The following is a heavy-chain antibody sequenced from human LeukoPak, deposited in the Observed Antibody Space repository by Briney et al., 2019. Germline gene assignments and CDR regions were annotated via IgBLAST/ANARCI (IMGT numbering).Heavy chain of an antibody. Sequence: GGSLRLSCAASGFTFSSYSMNWVRQAPGKGLEWVSSISSSSSYIYYADSVKGRFTISRDNAKNSLYLQTNSLRAEDTAVYYCAREMGRLVVVITDDAFDIWGQGTMVTVSS. CDR1: GFTFSSYS. CDR3: AREMGRLVVVITDDAFDI. V-gene: IGHV3-21*01. J-gene: IGHJ3*02. CDR2: ISSSSSYI. D-gene: IGHD3-22*01.